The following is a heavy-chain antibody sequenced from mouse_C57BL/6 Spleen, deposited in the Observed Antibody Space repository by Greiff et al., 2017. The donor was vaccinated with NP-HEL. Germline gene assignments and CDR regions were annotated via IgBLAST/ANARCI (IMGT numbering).Heavy chain of an antibody. CDR3: ASRGGVYYDYER. Sequence: QVQLQQPGAELVKPGASVKLSCKASGYTFTSYWMHWVKQRPGQGLEWIGMIHPNSGSTNYNEKFKSKATLTVDKSSSTAYMQLSSLTSEDSAVYYCASRGGVYYDYERWGQGTTLTVSS. J-gene: IGHJ2*01. CDR1: GYTFTSYW. D-gene: IGHD2-4*01. V-gene: IGHV1-64*01. CDR2: IHPNSGST.